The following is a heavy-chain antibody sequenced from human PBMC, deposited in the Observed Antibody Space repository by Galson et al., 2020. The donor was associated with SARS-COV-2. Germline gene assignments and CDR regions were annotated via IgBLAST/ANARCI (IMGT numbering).Heavy chain of an antibody. CDR2: VVSSAST. V-gene: IGHV4-59*12. CDR3: ARGRDFSGYQKWFDY. Sequence: SETLSLTCTVSGGSINSYYWSWIRQPPGKGLEWIGYVVSSASTNYNPSLKSRVTMSLDTSKRQFSLNLRSVTAADTAVYYCARGRDFSGYQKWFDYWGQGTLVTVSS. J-gene: IGHJ5*01. CDR1: GGSINSYY. D-gene: IGHD3-22*01.